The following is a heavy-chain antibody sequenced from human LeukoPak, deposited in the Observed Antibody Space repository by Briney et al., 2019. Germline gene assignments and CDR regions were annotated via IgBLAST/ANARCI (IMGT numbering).Heavy chain of an antibody. D-gene: IGHD3-22*01. J-gene: IGHJ4*02. CDR2: INHSGST. Sequence: PSETLSLTCAVYGGSFSGYYWSWIRQPPGKGLEWIGEINHSGSTNYNPSLKSRVIISVDTSKNQFSLKLSSVTAADTAVYYCARASYYYDSSGYYIWGQGTLVTVSS. V-gene: IGHV4-34*01. CDR1: GGSFSGYY. CDR3: ARASYYYDSSGYYI.